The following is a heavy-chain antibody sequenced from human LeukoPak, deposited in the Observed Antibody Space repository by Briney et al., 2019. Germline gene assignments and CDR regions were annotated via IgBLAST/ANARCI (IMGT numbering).Heavy chain of an antibody. D-gene: IGHD1-26*01. CDR1: GFSLSDYG. Sequence: GGSLRLSCSASGFSLSDYGMSWVRQAPGKGLEWVSYITMNSVRFYADSVKGRFTISRDNSKNTLYLQMNSLRAEDTAVYYCAKELFSALAYFDYWGQGTLVTVSS. CDR3: AKELFSALAYFDY. CDR2: ITMNSVR. J-gene: IGHJ4*02. V-gene: IGHV3-23*01.